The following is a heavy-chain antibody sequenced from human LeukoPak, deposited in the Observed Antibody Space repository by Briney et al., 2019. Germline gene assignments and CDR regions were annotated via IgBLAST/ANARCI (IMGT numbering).Heavy chain of an antibody. J-gene: IGHJ3*02. Sequence: GESLKISCMGSGYRFTSYWIGWVRQMPGKGMDWMGIIYPGDSETRYSPSFQGQVTISADKSISTAYLQWSSLKASDTAMYYCARHVNPRSWSPFDAFDIWGQGTMVTVSS. V-gene: IGHV5-51*01. CDR3: ARHVNPRSWSPFDAFDI. D-gene: IGHD6-13*01. CDR2: IYPGDSET. CDR1: GYRFTSYW.